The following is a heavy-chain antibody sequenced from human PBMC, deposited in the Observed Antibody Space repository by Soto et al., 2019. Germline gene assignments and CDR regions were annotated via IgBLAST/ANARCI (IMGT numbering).Heavy chain of an antibody. D-gene: IGHD3-3*01. CDR1: GYTYTSYA. CDR3: ARISEDFWSGYYPPYFDY. V-gene: IGHV1-3*01. J-gene: IGHJ4*02. CDR2: INAGNGNT. Sequence: ASVKGSCKTSGYTYTSYAMRWVRQAPGQRLEWMGWINAGNGNTKYSQKFQGRVTITRDTSASTAYMELSSLRSEDTAVYYCARISEDFWSGYYPPYFDYWGQGTLVTVSS.